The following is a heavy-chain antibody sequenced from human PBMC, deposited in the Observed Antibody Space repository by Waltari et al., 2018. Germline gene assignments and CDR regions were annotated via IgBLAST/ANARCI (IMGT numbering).Heavy chain of an antibody. J-gene: IGHJ5*02. D-gene: IGHD3-3*01. CDR3: ARVARGGYYTGWFDT. V-gene: IGHV4-39*07. CDR1: GGSISSTSPS. CDR2: IYYSGTT. Sequence: QLQLQESGPGLVKPSETLSLTCSVSGGSISSTSPSWALIRQPPGKGLEWIGSIYYSGTTYYNLSLKSRVTLSVDTSKNQFSLKLSSVTAADTAMYFCARVARGGYYTGWFDTWGQGALVTVSS.